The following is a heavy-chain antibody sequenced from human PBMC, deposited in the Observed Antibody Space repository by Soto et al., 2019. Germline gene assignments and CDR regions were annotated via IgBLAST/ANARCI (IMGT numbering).Heavy chain of an antibody. D-gene: IGHD2-15*01. V-gene: IGHV3-7*04. CDR1: ESTVSRDW. Sequence: EVHLVESGGGLVQTGGSLRLSCAIFESTVSRDWMNWVRQAPGKGLEWVAHINQDGSEKYYVDSVKGRFTISRDNAKKSLSLQMNSLRPADTAMYYCSGGVVDAFWGQGTLVTVSS. CDR3: SGGVVDAF. J-gene: IGHJ4*02. CDR2: INQDGSEK.